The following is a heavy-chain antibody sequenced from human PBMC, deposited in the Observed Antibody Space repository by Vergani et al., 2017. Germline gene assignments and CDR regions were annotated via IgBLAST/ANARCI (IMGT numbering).Heavy chain of an antibody. CDR3: ARGGQRGGKTTVTTYFDY. J-gene: IGHJ4*02. D-gene: IGHD4-17*01. CDR1: GYTFTGYY. CDR2: INPNSGGT. Sequence: QVQLVQSGAEVKKPGASVKVSCKASGYTFTGYYMHWVRQAPGQGLEWMGWINPNSGGTNYAQKFQGRVTMTRDTSISTAYMELSRLRSDDTAVYYCARGGQRGGKTTVTTYFDYWGQGTLVTVSS. V-gene: IGHV1-2*02.